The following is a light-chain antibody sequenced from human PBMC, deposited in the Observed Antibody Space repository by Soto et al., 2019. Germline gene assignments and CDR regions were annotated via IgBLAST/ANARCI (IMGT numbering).Light chain of an antibody. CDR1: QSISSW. V-gene: IGKV1-5*03. J-gene: IGKJ2*01. CDR2: KAS. CDR3: QQYNSYPYT. Sequence: DXQMTQSPSTLSASVGDRVTITCRASQSISSWLAWYQQKPGKAPKLLIYKASSLESGVPSRFSGSGSGTEFTLTISSLQPDDFATYYCQQYNSYPYTFGQGTKLEIK.